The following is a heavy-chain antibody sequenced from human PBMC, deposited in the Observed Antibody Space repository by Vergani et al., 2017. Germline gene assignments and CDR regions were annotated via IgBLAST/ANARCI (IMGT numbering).Heavy chain of an antibody. CDR1: GGSFSGYY. CDR2: INHSGST. CDR3: ARGQMGYCSSTSCSTGFDY. D-gene: IGHD2-2*01. Sequence: QVQLQQWGAGLLKPSETLSLTCAVYGGSFSGYYWSWIRQPPGKGLEWIGEINHSGSTNYNPSLKSRVTISVDTSKNQVSLKLSSVTAADTAVYYCARGQMGYCSSTSCSTGFDYWGQGTLVTVSS. V-gene: IGHV4-34*01. J-gene: IGHJ4*02.